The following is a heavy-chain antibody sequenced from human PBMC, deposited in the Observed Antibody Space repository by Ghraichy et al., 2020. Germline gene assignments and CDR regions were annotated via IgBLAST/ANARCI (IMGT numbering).Heavy chain of an antibody. V-gene: IGHV3-7*01. CDR3: ARGASGGSYLPTYYFDY. D-gene: IGHD1-26*01. CDR2: IKQDGSEK. J-gene: IGHJ4*02. Sequence: GESLNISCAASGFTFSSYWMSWVRQAPGKGLEWVANIKQDGSEKYYVDSVKGRFTISRDNAKNSLYLQMNSLRAEDTAVYYCARGASGGSYLPTYYFDYWGQGTLVTVSS. CDR1: GFTFSSYW.